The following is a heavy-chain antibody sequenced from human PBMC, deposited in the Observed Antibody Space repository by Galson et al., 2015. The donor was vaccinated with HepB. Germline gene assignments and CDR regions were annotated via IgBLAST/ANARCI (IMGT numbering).Heavy chain of an antibody. D-gene: IGHD2-15*01. V-gene: IGHV3-48*02. J-gene: IGHJ4*02. Sequence: SLRLSCAASGFTFSSYSMNWVRQAPGKGLEWVSYISSSSSTIYYADSVKGRFTISRDNAKNSLYLQMNSLRDEDTAVYYCARDGDCSGGSCYGEGFDYWGQGTLVTVSS. CDR3: ARDGDCSGGSCYGEGFDY. CDR2: ISSSSSTI. CDR1: GFTFSSYS.